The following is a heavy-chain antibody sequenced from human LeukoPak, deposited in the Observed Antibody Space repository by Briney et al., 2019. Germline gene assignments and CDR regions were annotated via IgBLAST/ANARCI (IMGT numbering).Heavy chain of an antibody. CDR1: GFTFSSYA. Sequence: PGGSLRLSCAASGFTFSSYAMSWVCQAPGKGLEWVSAISGSGGSTYYADSVKGRFTISRDNSKNTLYLQMNSLRAEDTAVYYCAKVLSSGWFIDYFDYWGQGTLVTVSS. D-gene: IGHD6-19*01. J-gene: IGHJ4*02. V-gene: IGHV3-23*01. CDR3: AKVLSSGWFIDYFDY. CDR2: ISGSGGST.